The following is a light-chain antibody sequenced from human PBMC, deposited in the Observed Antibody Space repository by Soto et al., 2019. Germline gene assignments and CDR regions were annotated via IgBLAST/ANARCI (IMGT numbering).Light chain of an antibody. CDR2: EVS. Sequence: QSVLTQPASVSGSPGLSITISCTGTSSDVGGYNYVSWYQQHPGKAPKLMIYEVSNRPSGVSNRFSGSKSGNTASLTISGLQAEDEADYYCSSYTSSSTLVFGTGTKV. CDR3: SSYTSSSTLV. V-gene: IGLV2-14*01. J-gene: IGLJ1*01. CDR1: SSDVGGYNY.